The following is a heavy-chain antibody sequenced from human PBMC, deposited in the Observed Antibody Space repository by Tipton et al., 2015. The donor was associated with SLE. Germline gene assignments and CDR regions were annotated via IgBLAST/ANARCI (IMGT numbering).Heavy chain of an antibody. CDR3: ARASGSYYALGF. V-gene: IGHV4-34*01. CDR1: GFTLTNYA. Sequence: LRLSCATSGFTLTNYAMSWVRQAPGKGLEWIGEINHSGSTNYNPSLKSRVTISVDTSKNQFSLKLSSVTAADTAVYYCARASGSYYALGFWGQGTLVTVSS. J-gene: IGHJ4*02. D-gene: IGHD1-26*01. CDR2: INHSGST.